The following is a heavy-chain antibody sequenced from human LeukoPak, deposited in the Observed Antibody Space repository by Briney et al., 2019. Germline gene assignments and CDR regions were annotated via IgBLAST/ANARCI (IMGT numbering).Heavy chain of an antibody. CDR1: KFTLGIYY. CDR2: IKQDGSEK. Sequence: PGGSLRLSCAASKFTLGIYYMSWARQAPGKGLEWVAKIKQDGSEKYYVDSVKGRFTISRNNAKNSLYLQMNSLRADDTAMFYCAKGLSTSCYGSTDYWGQGTLVTVSS. CDR3: AKGLSTSCYGSTDY. D-gene: IGHD2-2*01. V-gene: IGHV3-7*03. J-gene: IGHJ4*02.